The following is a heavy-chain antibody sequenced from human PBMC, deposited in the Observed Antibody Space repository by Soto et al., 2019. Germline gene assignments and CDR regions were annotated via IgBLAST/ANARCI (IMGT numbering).Heavy chain of an antibody. CDR2: ISGSGGST. CDR1: GFTFSSYA. CDR3: AKVGYYYDSSGYDY. V-gene: IGHV3-23*01. D-gene: IGHD3-22*01. Sequence: PGGSLRLSCXASGFTFSSYAMSWVRQAPGKGLEWVSAISGSGGSTYYADSVKGRFAISRDNSKNTLYLQMNSLRAEDTAVYYCAKVGYYYDSSGYDYWGQGTLVTVSS. J-gene: IGHJ4*02.